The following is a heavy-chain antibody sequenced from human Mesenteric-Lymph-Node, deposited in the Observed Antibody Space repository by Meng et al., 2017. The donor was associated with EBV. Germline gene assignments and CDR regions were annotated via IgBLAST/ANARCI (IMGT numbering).Heavy chain of an antibody. CDR1: GGSISNSNFY. V-gene: IGHV4-39*01. Sequence: QLQESGPGLVKPSETLSLTCTVSGGSISNSNFYWGWIRQPPGKGLEWIGSIFHSGSTYYNPSLKSRVTVSVDTSKNQFSLKLNSVTTADTAMYYCARPRRWLQSEFDFWGPGTLVTVSS. D-gene: IGHD5-24*01. J-gene: IGHJ4*02. CDR2: IFHSGST. CDR3: ARPRRWLQSEFDF.